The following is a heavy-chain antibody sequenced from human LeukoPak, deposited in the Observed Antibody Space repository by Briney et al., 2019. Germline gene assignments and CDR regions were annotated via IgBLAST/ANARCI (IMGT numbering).Heavy chain of an antibody. CDR3: ARDKIVGATLLDY. CDR2: IKQDGSEK. V-gene: IGHV3-7*01. D-gene: IGHD1-26*01. Sequence: GGSLRLSCAASGFSFSNYWMSWVRQAPGKGLERVANIKQDGSEKYYVDSVKGRFTISRDNAKNSLYLQMNSLRAEDTAVYYCARDKIVGATLLDYWGQGTLVTVSS. J-gene: IGHJ4*02. CDR1: GFSFSNYW.